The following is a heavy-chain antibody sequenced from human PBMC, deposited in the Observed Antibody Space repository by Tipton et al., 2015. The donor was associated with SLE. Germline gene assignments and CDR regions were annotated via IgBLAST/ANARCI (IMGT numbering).Heavy chain of an antibody. V-gene: IGHV3-20*04. CDR2: INWNGDGT. Sequence: SLRLSCAASGFTFDDYGMSWVRQAPGKGLEWVSGINWNGDGTGYADSVKGRFTISRDNAKNSLYLQMNSLRAEDTALYYCARGGYYDSSGRVIWGQGTMVTVSS. D-gene: IGHD3-22*01. CDR3: ARGGYYDSSGRVI. CDR1: GFTFDDYG. J-gene: IGHJ3*02.